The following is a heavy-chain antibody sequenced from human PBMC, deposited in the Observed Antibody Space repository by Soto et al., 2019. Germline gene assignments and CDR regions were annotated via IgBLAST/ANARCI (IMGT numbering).Heavy chain of an antibody. D-gene: IGHD5-12*01. V-gene: IGHV1-46*01. CDR2: INPSGGST. CDR3: AKKDAPGPLRTPGSNYYYYYGMDV. Sequence: ASVKVSCKASGYTFTSYYMHWVRQAPGQGLEWMGIINPSGGSTSYAQKFQGRVTMTRDTSTSTVYMELSSLRAEDTAVYYCAKKDAPGPLRTPGSNYYYYYGMDVWGQGTAVTVSS. CDR1: GYTFTSYY. J-gene: IGHJ6*02.